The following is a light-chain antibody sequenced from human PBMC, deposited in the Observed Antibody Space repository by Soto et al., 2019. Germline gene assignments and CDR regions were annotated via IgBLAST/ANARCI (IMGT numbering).Light chain of an antibody. J-gene: IGLJ1*01. CDR2: DVS. V-gene: IGLV2-11*01. Sequence: QSVLTQPRSVSGSPGQSVTISCTGTSSDVGRYDYVSWYQQHPGNAPKLIIYDVSERPSGVPDRFSGSKFGNTASLTISGLQAEDEADYSCCSFAGSYTYVFGPGTKLTVL. CDR1: SSDVGRYDY. CDR3: CSFAGSYTYV.